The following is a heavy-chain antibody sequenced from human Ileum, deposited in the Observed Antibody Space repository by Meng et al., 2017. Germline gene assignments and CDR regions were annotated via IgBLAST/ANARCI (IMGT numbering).Heavy chain of an antibody. CDR2: IHNDENAP. D-gene: IGHD1-1*01. V-gene: IGHV3-30*02. J-gene: IGHJ4*02. CDR1: GFTFKFYG. CDR3: ATDGPDHDIDN. Sequence: QVLLEGSGGGVVQPGRSLRLSCAASGFTFKFYGMHWVRQAPGKGLEWVAFIHNDENAPFYADSVKGRFTISRDNSKNTLYLQLNSLRAEDTAVYYCATDGPDHDIDNWGRGTLVTVSS.